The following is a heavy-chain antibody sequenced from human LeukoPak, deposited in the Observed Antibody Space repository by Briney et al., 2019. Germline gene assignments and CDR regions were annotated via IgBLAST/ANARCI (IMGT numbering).Heavy chain of an antibody. V-gene: IGHV1-18*01. CDR3: AKTYYDFWGVIDY. CDR2: ISAYSGNR. J-gene: IGHJ4*02. D-gene: IGHD3-3*01. Sequence: GASVKVSCKAAGYTFSNYGITWVRQAPGQGLEWMGWISAYSGNRNFAQKLQGRITMTTDTSTSTAYMELRSLRSDDTAIYYCAKTYYDFWGVIDYWGQGTLVTVSS. CDR1: GYTFSNYG.